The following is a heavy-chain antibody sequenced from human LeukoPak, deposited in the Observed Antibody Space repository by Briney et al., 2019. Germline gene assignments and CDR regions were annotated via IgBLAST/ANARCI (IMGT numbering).Heavy chain of an antibody. J-gene: IGHJ3*02. Sequence: ASVKVSCKASGYTFTGYYMYWMRQAPGQGLEWMGWMNPNSGDTNYAQKFQGRVTMTRDTSISTAYMELSSLRSEDTAVYYCARLGEAVVDVRHAFDIWGQGTVVTVSS. V-gene: IGHV1-2*02. D-gene: IGHD3-16*01. CDR3: ARLGEAVVDVRHAFDI. CDR2: MNPNSGDT. CDR1: GYTFTGYY.